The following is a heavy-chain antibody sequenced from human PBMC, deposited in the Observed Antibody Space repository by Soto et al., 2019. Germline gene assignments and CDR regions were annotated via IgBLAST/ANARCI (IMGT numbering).Heavy chain of an antibody. CDR2: INAGNGNT. CDR1: GYTFTSYA. J-gene: IGHJ4*02. Sequence: QVQLVQSGAEVKKPGASVKVSCKASGYTFTSYAMHWVRQAPGQRLGWMGWINAGNGNTKYSQKFQGRVTITRDTSASTAYMELSSLRSEDTAVYYCAREYYDSSGYWGYFDYWGQGTLVTVSS. CDR3: AREYYDSSGYWGYFDY. D-gene: IGHD3-22*01. V-gene: IGHV1-3*01.